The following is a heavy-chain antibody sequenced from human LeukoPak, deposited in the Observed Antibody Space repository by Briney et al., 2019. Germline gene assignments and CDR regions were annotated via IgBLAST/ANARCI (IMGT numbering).Heavy chain of an antibody. V-gene: IGHV3-23*01. CDR1: GFTFSSYA. D-gene: IGHD2-15*01. Sequence: GGSLRLSCAASGFTFSSYAMSWVRQAPGKGLEWVSAISGSGGSTYYAGSVKGRFTISRDNSKNTLYLQMNSLRAEDTAVYYCAKEKNRYCSGGSCYSFDYWGQGTLVTVSS. CDR2: ISGSGGST. CDR3: AKEKNRYCSGGSCYSFDY. J-gene: IGHJ4*02.